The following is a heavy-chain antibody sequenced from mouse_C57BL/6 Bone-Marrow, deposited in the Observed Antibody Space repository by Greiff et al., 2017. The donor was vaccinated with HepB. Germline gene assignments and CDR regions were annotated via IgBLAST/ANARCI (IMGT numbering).Heavy chain of an antibody. V-gene: IGHV1-72*01. CDR1: GYTFTSYW. Sequence: QVQLQQPGAELVKPGASVKLSCKASGYTFTSYWMQWVKQRPGQGLEWIGEIDPNSGGTKYNEKFKSKATLTVDKPSSTAYMQLSSLTSEDSAVYYCARWDDGSPYAMDYWGQGTSVTVSS. J-gene: IGHJ4*01. CDR2: IDPNSGGT. CDR3: ARWDDGSPYAMDY. D-gene: IGHD2-3*01.